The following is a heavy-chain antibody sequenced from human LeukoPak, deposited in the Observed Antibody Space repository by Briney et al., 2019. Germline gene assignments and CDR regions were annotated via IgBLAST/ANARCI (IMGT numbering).Heavy chain of an antibody. CDR1: GGSISSYY. V-gene: IGHV4-34*01. Sequence: SETLSLTCTVSGGSISSYYWSWIRQPPGKGLEWIGEVNHSGSTNYNPSLKSRVTISVDTSKIQFSLKLSSVTAADTAVYYCARGRLRAWFDPWGQGTLVTVSS. J-gene: IGHJ5*02. CDR3: ARGRLRAWFDP. CDR2: VNHSGST.